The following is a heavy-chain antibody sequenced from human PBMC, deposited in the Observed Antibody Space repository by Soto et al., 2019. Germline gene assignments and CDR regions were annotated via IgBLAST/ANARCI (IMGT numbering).Heavy chain of an antibody. CDR3: ARQDAFDI. CDR1: GGTFSSYA. J-gene: IGHJ3*02. CDR2: IIHIFGTA. V-gene: IGHV1-69*01. Sequence: QVQLVQSGSEVKKPGSSVKVSCKASGGTFSSYAISWVRQAPGQGLEWMGGIIHIFGTANYAHKFQDRVTITADESTNTPYMELSSLRSEDTDVYYCARQDAFDIWGQGTMVTVSS.